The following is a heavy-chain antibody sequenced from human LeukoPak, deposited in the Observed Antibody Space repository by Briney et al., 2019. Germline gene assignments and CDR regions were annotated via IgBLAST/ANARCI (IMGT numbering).Heavy chain of an antibody. D-gene: IGHD3-22*01. CDR3: ARHSSGYFRLDY. J-gene: IGHJ4*02. V-gene: IGHV3-11*01. CDR2: IRSSGDSI. CDR1: GFTFSDYY. Sequence: PGGSLRLSCAASGFTFSDYYMSWIRQAPGKGLEWVSYIRSSGDSIYYADSVKGRFTISRDNAKNSLYLQMNSLRAEDTAVYYCARHSSGYFRLDYWSQGTLVTVSS.